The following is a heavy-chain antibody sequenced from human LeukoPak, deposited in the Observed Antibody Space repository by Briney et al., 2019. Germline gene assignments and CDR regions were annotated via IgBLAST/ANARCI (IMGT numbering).Heavy chain of an antibody. D-gene: IGHD2-15*01. CDR1: GFTFSIYS. CDR2: ITSSVNYM. J-gene: IGHJ4*02. CDR3: ARDRGYCSGGTCYPVFFDY. V-gene: IGHV3-21*01. Sequence: GGSLRLSCAASGFTFSIYSMNWVRQAPGKGLEWVSSITSSVNYMYYAGSVKGRFTISRDNAKNSLYLQMDSLRAEDTALYYCARDRGYCSGGTCYPVFFDYWGQGTLVTVSS.